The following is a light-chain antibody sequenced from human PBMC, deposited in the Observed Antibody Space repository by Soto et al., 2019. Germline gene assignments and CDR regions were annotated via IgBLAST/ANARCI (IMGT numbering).Light chain of an antibody. J-gene: IGKJ5*01. V-gene: IGKV3D-15*01. CDR1: QSVSSD. CDR3: QQYNNWPIT. CDR2: GAS. Sequence: EIVMTQSPASLSVSPGERATLSCRASQSVSSDLAWYQQKPGQAPRLLIYGASIRASGIPARFSGSGSGTEFTLTINSLQSEDFAVYYRQQYNNWPITFGQGTRLEIK.